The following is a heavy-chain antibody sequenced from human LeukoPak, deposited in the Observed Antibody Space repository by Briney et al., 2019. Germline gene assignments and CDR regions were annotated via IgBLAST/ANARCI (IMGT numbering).Heavy chain of an antibody. J-gene: IGHJ6*02. CDR2: IYQSGNT. D-gene: IGHD6-19*01. Sequence: SETLSLTCTVSGGSIRTHYWGWIRQPPGKGLEWIAYIYQSGNTNYNPSLKSRVTMSVDTSKNQFSLKLSSVTAADTAVYYCARDRKQWLVPYYYYYGMDVWGQGTTVTVSS. V-gene: IGHV4-59*11. CDR3: ARDRKQWLVPYYYYYGMDV. CDR1: GGSIRTHY.